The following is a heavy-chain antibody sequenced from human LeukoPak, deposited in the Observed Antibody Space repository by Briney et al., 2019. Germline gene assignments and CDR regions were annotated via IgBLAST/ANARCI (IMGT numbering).Heavy chain of an antibody. CDR1: GGSISSSSYY. CDR2: IYHSGST. V-gene: IGHV4-39*07. Sequence: SETLSLTCTVSGGSISSSSYYWGWIRQPPGKGLEWIGYIYHSGSTYYNPSLKSRVTISVDRSKNQFSLKLSSVTAADTAVYYCARARLTYYYDSSEDGYFDYWGQGALVTVSS. J-gene: IGHJ4*02. D-gene: IGHD3-22*01. CDR3: ARARLTYYYDSSEDGYFDY.